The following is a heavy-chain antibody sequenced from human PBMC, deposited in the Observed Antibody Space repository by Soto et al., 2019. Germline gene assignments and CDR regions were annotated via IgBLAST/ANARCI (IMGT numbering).Heavy chain of an antibody. CDR1: GYSFTSYW. CDR3: ARRTLTYYYDSSGPNFDY. D-gene: IGHD3-22*01. J-gene: IGHJ4*02. CDR2: IYPGDSDT. Sequence: GESLKISCKGSGYSFTSYWIGWVRQMPGKGLEWMGIIYPGDSDTRYSPSFQGQVTISADKSISTAYLQWSSLKASDTAMYYCARRTLTYYYDSSGPNFDYWGQGTLVTVSS. V-gene: IGHV5-51*01.